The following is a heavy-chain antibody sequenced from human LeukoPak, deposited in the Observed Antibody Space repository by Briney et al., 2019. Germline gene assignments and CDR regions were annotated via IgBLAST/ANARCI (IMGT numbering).Heavy chain of an antibody. Sequence: GASVKVSCKASGGTFSSYAISWVRQAPGQGLEWMGGIIPIFGTANYAQKFQGRVTITADESTSTAYMELSSLRSEDTAVYYCAREEGIAVAGYFDYWGQGTLVTVSS. CDR3: AREEGIAVAGYFDY. J-gene: IGHJ4*02. D-gene: IGHD6-19*01. V-gene: IGHV1-69*13. CDR2: IIPIFGTA. CDR1: GGTFSSYA.